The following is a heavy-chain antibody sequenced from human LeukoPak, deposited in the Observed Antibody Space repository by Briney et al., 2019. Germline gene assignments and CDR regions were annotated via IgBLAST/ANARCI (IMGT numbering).Heavy chain of an antibody. V-gene: IGHV3-48*03. J-gene: IGHJ5*02. CDR3: AKDPYSSGWYNWFDP. Sequence: GGSLRLSCAASGFTFGSYEMNWVRQAPGKGLERVSYISSSGSTIYYADSVKGRFTISRDNAKNSLYLQMNSLRAEDTAVYYCAKDPYSSGWYNWFDPWGQGSLVTVSS. CDR1: GFTFGSYE. D-gene: IGHD6-19*01. CDR2: ISSSGSTI.